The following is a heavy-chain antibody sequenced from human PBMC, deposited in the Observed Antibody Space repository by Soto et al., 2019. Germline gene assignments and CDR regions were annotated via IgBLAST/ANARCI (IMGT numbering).Heavy chain of an antibody. D-gene: IGHD4-17*01. J-gene: IGHJ6*01. Sequence: PSETLSLTCAVSGGSISSGGYSWSWIRQPPGKGLEWIGYIYHSGSTYYNPSLKSRVTISVDRSKNQFSLKLSSVTAADTAVYYCARADYLSNYGMDVWGQGTTVTVS. CDR1: GGSISSGGYS. CDR3: ARADYLSNYGMDV. CDR2: IYHSGST. V-gene: IGHV4-30-2*01.